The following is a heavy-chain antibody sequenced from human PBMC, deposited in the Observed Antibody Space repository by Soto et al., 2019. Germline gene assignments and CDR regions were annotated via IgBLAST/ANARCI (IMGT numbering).Heavy chain of an antibody. D-gene: IGHD1-26*01. CDR2: IYTSGST. Sequence: NPSETLSLTCTVSGGSISSYYCSWIRQPAGKGLEWIGRIYTSGSTNYNPSLKSRVTTSVDTSKNQFSLKLSSVTAADTAVYYCAGDRGSYRHFDYCGQGTLVTVSS. J-gene: IGHJ4*02. V-gene: IGHV4-4*07. CDR1: GGSISSYY. CDR3: AGDRGSYRHFDY.